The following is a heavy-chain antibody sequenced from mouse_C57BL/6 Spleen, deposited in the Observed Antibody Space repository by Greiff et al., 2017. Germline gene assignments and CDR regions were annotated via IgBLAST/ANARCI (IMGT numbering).Heavy chain of an antibody. V-gene: IGHV1-59*01. CDR1: GYTFTSYW. J-gene: IGHJ2*01. Sequence: QVQLQQPGAELVRPGTSVKLSCKASGYTFTSYWMHWVKQRPGQGLEWIGVIDPSDSYTNYNQKFKGKATLTVDTSSSTAYMQLSSLTSEDSAVYYCAIRPTWGQGTTLTVSS. CDR2: IDPSDSYT. CDR3: AIRPT. D-gene: IGHD2-10*01.